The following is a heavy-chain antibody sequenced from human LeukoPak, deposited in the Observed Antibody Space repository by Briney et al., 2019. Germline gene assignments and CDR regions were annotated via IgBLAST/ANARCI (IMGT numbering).Heavy chain of an antibody. CDR1: GYTFTSYY. D-gene: IGHD2-15*01. CDR3: ARGIVVVVAATVRNWFDP. Sequence: ASVTVSCKSSGYTFTSYYMHWVRQAPGQGLEWMGIINPSGGSTSYAQKFQGRVTMTRDTSTSTVYMELSSLRSEDTAVYYCARGIVVVVAATVRNWFDPWGQGTLVTVSS. V-gene: IGHV1-46*03. J-gene: IGHJ5*02. CDR2: INPSGGST.